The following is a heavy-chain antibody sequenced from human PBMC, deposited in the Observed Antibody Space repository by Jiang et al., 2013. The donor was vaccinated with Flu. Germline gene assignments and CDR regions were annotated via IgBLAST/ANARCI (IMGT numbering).Heavy chain of an antibody. CDR3: ARARYSSSWFPAGYFDY. V-gene: IGHV1-69*01. CDR2: IIPIFGTA. J-gene: IGHJ4*02. CDR1: SSYA. D-gene: IGHD6-13*01. Sequence: SSYAISWVRQAPGQGLEWMGGIIPIFGTANYAQKFQGRVTITADESTSTAYMELSSLRSEDTAVYYCARARYSSSWFPAGYFDYWGQGTLVTVSS.